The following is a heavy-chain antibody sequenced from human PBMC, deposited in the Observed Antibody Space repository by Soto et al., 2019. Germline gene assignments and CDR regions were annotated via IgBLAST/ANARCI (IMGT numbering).Heavy chain of an antibody. CDR3: ARDNVGDYDFWSGYYTGYYYYYGMDV. CDR1: GGSVSSGSYY. J-gene: IGHJ6*02. V-gene: IGHV4-61*01. D-gene: IGHD3-3*01. CDR2: IYYSGST. Sequence: SETLSLTCTVSGGSVSSGSYYWSWIRQPPGKGLEWIGYIYYSGSTNHNPSLKSRVTISVDTSKNQFSLKLSSVTAADTAVYYCARDNVGDYDFWSGYYTGYYYYYGMDVWGQGTTVTVSS.